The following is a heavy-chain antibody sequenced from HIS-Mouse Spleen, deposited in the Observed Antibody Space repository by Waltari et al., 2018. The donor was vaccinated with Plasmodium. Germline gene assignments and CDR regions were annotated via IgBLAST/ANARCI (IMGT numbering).Heavy chain of an antibody. D-gene: IGHD3-10*01. CDR3: ARVDYGSGDYYYYYGMDV. J-gene: IGHJ6*02. Sequence: QVQLQESGPGLVKPSETLSLTCTVSGYSISSGYYWGWIRQHPGKGLEWIGSIYHSGSTYYNPSLKSRVTISVDTSKNQFSLKLSSVTAADTAVYYCARVDYGSGDYYYYYGMDVWGQGTTVTVSS. CDR2: IYHSGST. CDR1: GYSISSGYY. V-gene: IGHV4-38-2*02.